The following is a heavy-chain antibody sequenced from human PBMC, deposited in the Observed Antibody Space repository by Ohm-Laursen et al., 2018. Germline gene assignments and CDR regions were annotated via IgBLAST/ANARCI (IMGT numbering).Heavy chain of an antibody. D-gene: IGHD4/OR15-4a*01. CDR1: GFTFSSYG. Sequence: SLRLSCSASGFTFSSYGMHWVRQAPGKGLEWMTGISSDGNNQYYLDSVKGRFTISRDNSKNTLYLEMSSLRGEDTAVYYCAKDIRTMAGRDVWGQGTTVTVSS. CDR3: AKDIRTMAGRDV. CDR2: ISSDGNNQ. J-gene: IGHJ6*02. V-gene: IGHV3-30*18.